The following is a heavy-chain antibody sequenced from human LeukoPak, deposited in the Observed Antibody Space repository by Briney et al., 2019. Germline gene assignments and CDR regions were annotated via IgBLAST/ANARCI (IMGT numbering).Heavy chain of an antibody. CDR2: IIPIFGTA. CDR1: GGTFSSYA. Sequence: VASVKVSCKASGGTFSSYAISWVRQAPGQGLEWMGGIIPIFGTANYAQKFQGRVTITADESTSTAYMELSSLRSEDTAVYYCAREGIVVRGPYYFDYWGQGTLVTVSS. J-gene: IGHJ4*02. V-gene: IGHV1-69*13. CDR3: AREGIVVRGPYYFDY. D-gene: IGHD3-10*01.